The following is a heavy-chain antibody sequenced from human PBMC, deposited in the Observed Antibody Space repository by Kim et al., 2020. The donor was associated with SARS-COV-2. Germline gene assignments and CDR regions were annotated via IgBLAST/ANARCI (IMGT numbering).Heavy chain of an antibody. CDR3: ARGGAAAGSDFDY. V-gene: IGHV4-59*09. Sequence: SNPSLKSRGTISVDTSKNQFSLKLSSVTAADTAVYYCARGGAAAGSDFDYWGQGTLVTVSS. J-gene: IGHJ4*02. D-gene: IGHD6-13*01.